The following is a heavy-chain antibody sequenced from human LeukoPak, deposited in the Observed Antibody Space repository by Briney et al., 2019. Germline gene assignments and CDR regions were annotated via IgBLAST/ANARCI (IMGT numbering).Heavy chain of an antibody. CDR3: ARESKLEWLLYRDHFDY. J-gene: IGHJ4*02. V-gene: IGHV4-4*07. D-gene: IGHD3-3*01. Sequence: SETLSLTCTVSGGSISSYYWSWIRQPAGKGLEWIGRIYTSGSTNYNPSLKSRVTMSVDTSKNQFSLKLSSVTAADTAVYYCARESKLEWLLYRDHFDYWGQGTLVTLSS. CDR1: GGSISSYY. CDR2: IYTSGST.